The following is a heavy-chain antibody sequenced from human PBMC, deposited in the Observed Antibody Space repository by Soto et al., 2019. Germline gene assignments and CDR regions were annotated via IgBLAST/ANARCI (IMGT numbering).Heavy chain of an antibody. Sequence: EVQLLESGGGLVQPGGSLRLSCAASGFAFSSSVLGWVRQAPGKGLEWVSTIPVRGDGTFYADSVKGGFRISRDNSENTLSLQMNSLRPDDTATYYCVKSRAGDCDDWVQGTLVTVSS. J-gene: IGHJ4*02. CDR3: VKSRAGDCDD. D-gene: IGHD6-19*01. CDR2: IPVRGDGT. CDR1: GFAFSSSV. V-gene: IGHV3-23*01.